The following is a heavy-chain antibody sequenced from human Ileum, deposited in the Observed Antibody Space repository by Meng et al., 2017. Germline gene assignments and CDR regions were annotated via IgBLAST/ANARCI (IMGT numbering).Heavy chain of an antibody. Sequence: QVQLQESGPGLVKPSQTLSLTCTVSGGTLTSAGYCWSWIRQFPGKGLEWIGFIFYTGTAYYNPSLESRVTISVDTSKNQYYLKMNSVTAADTAVYYCARDVMGIRDGAVEDYWGQGTLVTVSS. V-gene: IGHV4-31*03. CDR2: IFYTGTA. CDR3: ARDVMGIRDGAVEDY. D-gene: IGHD5-24*01. CDR1: GGTLTSAGYC. J-gene: IGHJ4*02.